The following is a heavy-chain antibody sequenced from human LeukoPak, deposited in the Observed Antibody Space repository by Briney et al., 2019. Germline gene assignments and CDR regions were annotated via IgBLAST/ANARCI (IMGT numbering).Heavy chain of an antibody. J-gene: IGHJ4*02. Sequence: SETLSLTCTVSGGSISSYYWSWIRQPPGKGLEYIGYIYYSGSTNYNPSLKSRVTISVDTSKNQFSLKLSSVTAADTAVYYCARDSAGPFDYWGQGTLVTVSS. CDR1: GGSISSYY. D-gene: IGHD1-26*01. V-gene: IGHV4-59*01. CDR3: ARDSAGPFDY. CDR2: IYYSGST.